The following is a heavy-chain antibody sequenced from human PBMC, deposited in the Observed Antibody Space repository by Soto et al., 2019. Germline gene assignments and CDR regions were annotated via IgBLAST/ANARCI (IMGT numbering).Heavy chain of an antibody. CDR3: ARDLGGWPDY. CDR2: ISADNGNT. CDR1: GYTFTSYH. V-gene: IGHV1-18*01. Sequence: GASVKVSCKASGYTFTSYHITWVRQAPGQGLEWMGWISADNGNTNYSQKFQGRVTMTTDTSTSTAYMELSSLRSEDTAVYYCARDLGGWPDYWGQGTLVTVSS. D-gene: IGHD2-15*01. J-gene: IGHJ4*02.